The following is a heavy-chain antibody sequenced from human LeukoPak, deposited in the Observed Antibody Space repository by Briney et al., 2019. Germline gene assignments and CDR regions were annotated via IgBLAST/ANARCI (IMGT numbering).Heavy chain of an antibody. CDR2: IYTSGST. CDR3: ARGSLKYSSSWYGVDY. D-gene: IGHD6-13*01. V-gene: IGHV4-4*07. J-gene: IGHJ4*02. CDR1: GGSISSYY. Sequence: PSETLSLTCTVSGGSISSYYWSWIPQPAGKGLEWIGRIYTSGSTNYNPSLKSRVTMLVDTSKNQFSLKLSSVTAADTAVYYCARGSLKYSSSWYGVDYWGQGTLVTVSS.